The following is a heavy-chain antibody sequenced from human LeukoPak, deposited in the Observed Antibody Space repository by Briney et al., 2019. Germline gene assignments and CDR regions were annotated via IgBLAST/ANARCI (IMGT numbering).Heavy chain of an antibody. CDR2: ISYDGSNK. CDR3: TRGVQPCDILTGYYLGDY. J-gene: IGHJ4*02. CDR1: GFTFSSYG. D-gene: IGHD3-9*01. V-gene: IGHV3-30*03. Sequence: PGGSLRLSCAASGFTFSSYGMHWVRQAPGKGLEWVAVISYDGSNKYYADSVKGRFTISRDNSKSMLYLQMDSLKAKDTAMYYCTRGVQPCDILTGYYLGDYWGQGTLVTVSS.